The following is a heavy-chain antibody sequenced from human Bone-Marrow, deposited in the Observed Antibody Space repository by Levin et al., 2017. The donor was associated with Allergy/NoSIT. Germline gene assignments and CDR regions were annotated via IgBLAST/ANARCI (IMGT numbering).Heavy chain of an antibody. CDR2: LNPYDGKT. CDR1: GYSLPDLS. V-gene: IGHV1-24*01. J-gene: IGHJ4*02. Sequence: GGSLRLSCKVSGYSLPDLSMHWVRQAPGKGFEWMGGLNPYDGKTIYAQKFQGRVTMTEDTSADTAYMDLSSLTSEDTAVYYCATTPLNYDILTGQYYFDYWGPGSLVTVSS. CDR3: ATTPLNYDILTGQYYFDY. D-gene: IGHD3-9*01.